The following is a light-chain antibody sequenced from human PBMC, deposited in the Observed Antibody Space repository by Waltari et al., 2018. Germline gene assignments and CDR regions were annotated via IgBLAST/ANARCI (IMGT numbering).Light chain of an antibody. J-gene: IGLJ1*01. V-gene: IGLV2-14*01. CDR3: TSYTSSTTFYV. Sequence: QSALTQPASVSGSPGQSITISCTGTSSDIGGYPYVSWYQQHPGKAPKLMIHYVNKRPLCVSNRSSGSKSGNTASLTISGLQAEDEADYYCTSYTSSTTFYVFGTGTKVTVL. CDR1: SSDIGGYPY. CDR2: YVN.